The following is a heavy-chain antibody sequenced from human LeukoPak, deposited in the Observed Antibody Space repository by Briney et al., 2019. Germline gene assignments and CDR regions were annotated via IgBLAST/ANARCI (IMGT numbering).Heavy chain of an antibody. J-gene: IGHJ6*03. V-gene: IGHV3-21*01. CDR3: ARGLCSGGSCYQNYYYYYYMDV. Sequence: PGGSLRLSCAASGFTFSSYSMNWVRQAPGKGLEWVSSISSSSSYIYYADSVKGRFTISRDNAKNSLYLQMNSLRAEDTAVYYCARGLCSGGSCYQNYYYYYYMDVWGKGTTVTVS. D-gene: IGHD2-15*01. CDR2: ISSSSSYI. CDR1: GFTFSSYS.